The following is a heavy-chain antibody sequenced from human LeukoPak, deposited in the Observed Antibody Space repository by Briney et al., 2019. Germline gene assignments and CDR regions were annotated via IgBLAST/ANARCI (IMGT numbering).Heavy chain of an antibody. J-gene: IGHJ4*02. Sequence: PGGSLRLSCAASGFTFSSYAMSWVRQAPGKGLEWVSAISGSGGSTYYADSVKGRFTISRDNSKNTLYLQMNSLRAEDTAVYYCARDSEQNTVALGYWGQGTLVTVSS. CDR3: ARDSEQNTVALGY. D-gene: IGHD5-12*01. CDR2: ISGSGGST. CDR1: GFTFSSYA. V-gene: IGHV3-23*01.